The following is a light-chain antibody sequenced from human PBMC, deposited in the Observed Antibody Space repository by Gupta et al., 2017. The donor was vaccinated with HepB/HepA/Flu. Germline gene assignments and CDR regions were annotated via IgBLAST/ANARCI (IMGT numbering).Light chain of an antibody. J-gene: IGLJ1*01. V-gene: IGLV1-44*01. CDR3: AAWDDSLSGYV. CDR1: SSNIGSNA. Sequence: QSVLTQPPSASGTPGQRVTISCSGSSSNIGSNAVSWYQQLPGTAPQLLIYTNNQRPSGVPDRFSGSKYGTSASLAISGLQSEDEADYYCAAWDDSLSGYVFGTGTKVTVL. CDR2: TNN.